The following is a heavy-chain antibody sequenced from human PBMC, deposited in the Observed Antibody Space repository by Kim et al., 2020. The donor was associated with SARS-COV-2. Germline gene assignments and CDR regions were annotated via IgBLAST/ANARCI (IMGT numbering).Heavy chain of an antibody. D-gene: IGHD1-1*01. V-gene: IGHV5-51*01. CDR3: ARRVEGTDGHNDY. Sequence: SPSFQGQVTISADKSISTAYLQWSSLKASDTAMYYCARRVEGTDGHNDYWGQGTLVTVSS. J-gene: IGHJ4*02.